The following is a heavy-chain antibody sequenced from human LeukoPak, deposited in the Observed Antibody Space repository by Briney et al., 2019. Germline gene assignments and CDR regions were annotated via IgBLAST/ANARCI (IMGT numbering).Heavy chain of an antibody. CDR2: IYHSGST. Sequence: SETLSLTCTVSGGSISSSNYFWGWIRQPPGKGLEWIGSIYHSGSTNYNPSLKSRVTISVDKSKNQFSLKLSSVTAADTAVYYCARAGGYSYGEKVDYWGQGTLVTVSS. J-gene: IGHJ4*02. CDR3: ARAGGYSYGEKVDY. V-gene: IGHV4-39*07. D-gene: IGHD5-18*01. CDR1: GGSISSSNYF.